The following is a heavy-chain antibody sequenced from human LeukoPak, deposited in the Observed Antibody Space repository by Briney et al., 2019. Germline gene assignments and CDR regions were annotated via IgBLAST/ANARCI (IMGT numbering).Heavy chain of an antibody. V-gene: IGHV4-39*01. J-gene: IGHJ5*02. CDR2: IYYSGNT. Sequence: KPSETLSLTCTVSGGSISSSSYYWGWIRQPPGKGLEWIGSIYYSGNTYDIPSLKSRVTISVDTSKNQFSLNLSSVTAADTAVYYCGRHVGDPGGRQWLVRRGSWFWFDPWGQGTLVTVSS. D-gene: IGHD6-19*01. CDR3: GRHVGDPGGRQWLVRRGSWFWFDP. CDR1: GGSISSSSYY.